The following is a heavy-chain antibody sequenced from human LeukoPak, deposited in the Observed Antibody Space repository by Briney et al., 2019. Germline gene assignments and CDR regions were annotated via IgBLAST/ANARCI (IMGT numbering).Heavy chain of an antibody. CDR2: ISGSGGST. Sequence: TGGSLRLSGAASGFTFSSYAMSWVRQAPGKGLEWVSAISGSGGSTYYADSVKGRFTISRDNSKNTRYLQINSLRAEDTAVYYCAKDRYIAAAGTPNWFDPWGQGTLVTVSS. CDR1: GFTFSSYA. V-gene: IGHV3-23*01. J-gene: IGHJ5*02. CDR3: AKDRYIAAAGTPNWFDP. D-gene: IGHD6-13*01.